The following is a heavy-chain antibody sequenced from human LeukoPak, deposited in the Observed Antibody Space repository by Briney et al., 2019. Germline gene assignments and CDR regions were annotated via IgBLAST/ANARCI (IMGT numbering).Heavy chain of an antibody. CDR3: ARGLRWNGY. Sequence: PGGSLRLSCAASGFTFSDSYMSWIRQAPGKGLEWVSYISGSASTIYYTDSVKGRFTISRDNAKNSLYLQLNSLRAEDTAVYYCARGLRWNGYWGQGTLVAVSS. V-gene: IGHV3-11*04. CDR1: GFTFSDSY. CDR2: ISGSASTI. D-gene: IGHD4-23*01. J-gene: IGHJ4*02.